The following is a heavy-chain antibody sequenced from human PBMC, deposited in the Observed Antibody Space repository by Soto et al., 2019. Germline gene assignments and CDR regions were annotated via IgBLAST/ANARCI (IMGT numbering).Heavy chain of an antibody. J-gene: IGHJ4*02. V-gene: IGHV3-74*01. CDR2: INSDGSST. D-gene: IGHD3-22*01. CDR1: GFTFSDYW. Sequence: EVQLVESGGGLVQPGGSLRLSCAASGFTFSDYWMHWVRQAPGKGLVWVSRINSDGSSTNYADSVKGRFTISRDNSKNTLYLQMNSLRAEDTAVYYCAKGTYYYDSSGYYYGDYWGQGTLVTVSS. CDR3: AKGTYYYDSSGYYYGDY.